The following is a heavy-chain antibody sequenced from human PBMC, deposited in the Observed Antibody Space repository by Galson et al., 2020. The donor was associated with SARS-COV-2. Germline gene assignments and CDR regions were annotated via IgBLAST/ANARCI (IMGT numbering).Heavy chain of an antibody. CDR2: INHSGST. Sequence: SETLSLTCAVSGTSISSGSYYWNWIRQPPGKGLEWIGEINHSGSTNYNPSLKSRATISVDTSKNQFSLKLNSVTAADTAVYYCTRVGDGYNSGFDYWGQGILVTVSS. CDR3: TRVGDGYNSGFDY. V-gene: IGHV4-34*01. CDR1: GTSISSGSYY. D-gene: IGHD5-12*01. J-gene: IGHJ4*02.